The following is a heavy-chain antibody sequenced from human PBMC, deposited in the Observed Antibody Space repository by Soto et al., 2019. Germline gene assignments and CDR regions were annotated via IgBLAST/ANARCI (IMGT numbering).Heavy chain of an antibody. D-gene: IGHD3-3*01. Sequence: QITLNESGPTVVRPRETLTLTCRFSGFSLTTSGVGVGWIRQSPGKAPEWLALIYWDDDKRYSASLKSRLTITNDTSKNQVVLTVSDLDPTDRATYYCAHRVLRTVFGLVTTTAIYFDFWGQGTPVAVSS. CDR1: GFSLTTSGVG. V-gene: IGHV2-5*02. J-gene: IGHJ4*02. CDR3: AHRVLRTVFGLVTTTAIYFDF. CDR2: IYWDDDK.